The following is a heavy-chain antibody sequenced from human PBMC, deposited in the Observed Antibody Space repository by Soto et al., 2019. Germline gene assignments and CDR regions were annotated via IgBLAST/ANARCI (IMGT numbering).Heavy chain of an antibody. V-gene: IGHV3-23*01. CDR1: GFTFSSYA. Sequence: EVLLLESGGGLVQPGGTLRLSCAASGFTFSSYAMTWVRQAPGKGLEWVSAISGSGGSTYYADSVKGRFTISRDNSKNTLFLQMISLIAEDTAVYYCATVQLYSSSWYWFDPWGQGTLVTVSS. J-gene: IGHJ5*02. D-gene: IGHD6-13*01. CDR3: ATVQLYSSSWYWFDP. CDR2: ISGSGGST.